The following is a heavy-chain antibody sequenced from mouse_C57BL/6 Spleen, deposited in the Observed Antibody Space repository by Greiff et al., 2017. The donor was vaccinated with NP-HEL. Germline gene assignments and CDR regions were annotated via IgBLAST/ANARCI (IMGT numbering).Heavy chain of an antibody. CDR3: ARRYSNFSFDY. V-gene: IGHV1-50*01. D-gene: IGHD2-5*01. Sequence: QVQLQQPGAELVKPGASVKLSCKASGYTFTSYWMQWVKQRPGQGLEWIGEIDPSDSYTNYNQKFKGKATLTVDTSSSTAYMQLSSLTSEDSAVYYCARRYSNFSFDYWGQGTTLTVSS. J-gene: IGHJ2*01. CDR2: IDPSDSYT. CDR1: GYTFTSYW.